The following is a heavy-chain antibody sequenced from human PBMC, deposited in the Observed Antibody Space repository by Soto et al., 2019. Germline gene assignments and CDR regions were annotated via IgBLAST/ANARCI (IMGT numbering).Heavy chain of an antibody. CDR1: GFTFNSYA. CDR2: ISSYGADR. V-gene: IGHV3-64D*06. Sequence: AGGSLRLSCSAPGFTFNSYAMHWVRQAPGKGLEFVSAISSYGADRYYADSVKGRFAISRDNSKNTLYLQMSSLRAEDAALYYCVKEGYMRSDWYGQFDYWGQGALVTVSS. CDR3: VKEGYMRSDWYGQFDY. J-gene: IGHJ4*02. D-gene: IGHD6-19*01.